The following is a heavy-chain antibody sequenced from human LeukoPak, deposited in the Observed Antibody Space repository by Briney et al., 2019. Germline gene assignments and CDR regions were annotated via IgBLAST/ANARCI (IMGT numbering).Heavy chain of an antibody. Sequence: ASVKVSCKASGYTFTSYYMHWVRQAPGQGLEWMGIINPSGGSTSYAQKFQGRVTMTRDTSTSTVYMELSSLRPEDTAVYYCARASYYDFWSGYLPLTHYFDYWGQGTLVTVSS. CDR1: GYTFTSYY. CDR3: ARASYYDFWSGYLPLTHYFDY. J-gene: IGHJ4*02. D-gene: IGHD3-3*01. V-gene: IGHV1-46*01. CDR2: INPSGGST.